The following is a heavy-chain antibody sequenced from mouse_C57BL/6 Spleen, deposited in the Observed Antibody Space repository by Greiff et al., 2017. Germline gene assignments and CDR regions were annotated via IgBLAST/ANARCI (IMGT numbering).Heavy chain of an antibody. CDR2: IDPSDSYT. CDR1: GYTFTSYW. J-gene: IGHJ2*01. CDR3: ARGSEGY. V-gene: IGHV1-59*01. Sequence: QVQLQQPGAELVRPGTSVKLSCKASGYTFTSYWMHWVKQRPGQGLEWIGVIDPSDSYTNYNQKFKGKATLTVDTSSSTAYMQLSSLTSEDSAVYYCARGSEGYWGQGTTLTVSS.